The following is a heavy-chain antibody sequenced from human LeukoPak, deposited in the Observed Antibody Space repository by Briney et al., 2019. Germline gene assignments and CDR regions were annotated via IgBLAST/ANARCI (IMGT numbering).Heavy chain of an antibody. CDR2: ISAYNGNT. J-gene: IGHJ6*03. V-gene: IGHV1-18*01. Sequence: ASVKVSCKASGYTFTSYGISRVRQAPGQGLDLMGWISAYNGNTNYAQKLQGRVTMTTDTSTSTAYMELRSLRSDDTAVYYCARVLYCSGGSCYYYYMDVWGKGTTVTISS. CDR1: GYTFTSYG. D-gene: IGHD2-15*01. CDR3: ARVLYCSGGSCYYYYMDV.